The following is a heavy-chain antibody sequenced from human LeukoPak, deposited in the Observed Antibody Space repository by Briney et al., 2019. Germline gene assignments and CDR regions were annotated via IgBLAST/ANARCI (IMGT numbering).Heavy chain of an antibody. CDR1: RFTFSSYA. V-gene: IGHV3-23*01. CDR2: ISGGGGST. D-gene: IGHD3/OR15-3a*01. CDR3: VRGMGHTSGTEASEY. J-gene: IGHJ4*02. Sequence: GGSLRLSCAASRFTFSSYAMSWVRQAPGKGLEWDSVISGGGGSTYYADSVKGRFTISRDNSKNTLYLQMNSLKTEDTAVYFCVRGMGHTSGTEASEYWGQGTLVTVSS.